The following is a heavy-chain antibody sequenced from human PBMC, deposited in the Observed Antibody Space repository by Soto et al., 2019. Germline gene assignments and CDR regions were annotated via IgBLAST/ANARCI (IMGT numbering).Heavy chain of an antibody. CDR3: ARSDIVATGYYYYGMDV. CDR2: IDPSDSYT. CDR1: GYSFTSYW. J-gene: IGHJ6*02. Sequence: GESLKISCKGSGYSFTSYWISWVRQMPGKGLEWMGRIDPSDSYTNYSPSFQGHVTISADKSISTAYLQWSSLKASDTAMYYCARSDIVATGYYYYGMDVWGQGTTVTVSS. V-gene: IGHV5-10-1*01. D-gene: IGHD5-12*01.